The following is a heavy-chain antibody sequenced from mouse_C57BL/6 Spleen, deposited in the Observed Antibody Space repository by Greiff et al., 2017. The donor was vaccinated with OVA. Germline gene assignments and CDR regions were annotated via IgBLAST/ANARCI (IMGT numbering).Heavy chain of an antibody. D-gene: IGHD2-10*01. Sequence: EVKLVESGGGLVQPKGSLKLSCAASGFSFNTYAMNWVRQAPGKGLEWVARIRSKSNNYATYYADSVKDRFTISRDDSESMLYLQMNNLKTEDTAMYYCVRAYSSPGYFDVWGTGTTVTVSS. J-gene: IGHJ1*03. CDR2: IRSKSNNYAT. CDR1: GFSFNTYA. CDR3: VRAYSSPGYFDV. V-gene: IGHV10-1*01.